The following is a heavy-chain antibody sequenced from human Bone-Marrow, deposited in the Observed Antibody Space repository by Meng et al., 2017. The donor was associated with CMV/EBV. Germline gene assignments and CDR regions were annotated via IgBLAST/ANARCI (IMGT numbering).Heavy chain of an antibody. J-gene: IGHJ4*02. CDR3: ARDWEILSDWYYFDY. D-gene: IGHD2-15*01. CDR1: GFTFSSYA. CDR2: ISYDGSNK. V-gene: IGHV3-30-3*01. Sequence: GGSLRLSCAASGFTFSSYAMHWVRQAPGKGLEWVAVISYDGSNKYYADSVKGRFTISRDNAKNSLYLQMNSLRAQDTAVYYCARDWEILSDWYYFDYWGQGTLVTVSS.